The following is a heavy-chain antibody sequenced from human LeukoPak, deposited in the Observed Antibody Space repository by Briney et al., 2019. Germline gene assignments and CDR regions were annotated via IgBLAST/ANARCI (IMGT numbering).Heavy chain of an antibody. CDR3: ARKGSSVWPPNFDY. Sequence: GGSLSLSCAASGFTFSNYGMHWVRQAPGKGLEWVAVIWYDGGDKYYADSVKGRFTVSRDNSKNTLYLQLNSLRAEDTAVYYCARKGSSVWPPNFDYCGQGTLVTVSS. CDR2: IWYDGGDK. V-gene: IGHV3-33*01. J-gene: IGHJ4*02. D-gene: IGHD6-19*01. CDR1: GFTFSNYG.